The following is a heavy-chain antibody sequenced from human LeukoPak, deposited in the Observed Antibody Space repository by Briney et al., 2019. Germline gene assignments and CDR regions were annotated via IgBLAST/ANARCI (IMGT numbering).Heavy chain of an antibody. J-gene: IGHJ4*02. D-gene: IGHD3-3*01. CDR1: GYTFTGYY. V-gene: IGHV1-2*02. Sequence: ASVKVSCKASGYTFTGYYMHWVRQAPGQGLEWMGWINPNSGGTNYAQKFQGRVTMTRDTSISTAYMELSRLRFDDTAVYYCAREYYDFWSGYYTGIGGYWGQGTLVTVSS. CDR2: INPNSGGT. CDR3: AREYYDFWSGYYTGIGGY.